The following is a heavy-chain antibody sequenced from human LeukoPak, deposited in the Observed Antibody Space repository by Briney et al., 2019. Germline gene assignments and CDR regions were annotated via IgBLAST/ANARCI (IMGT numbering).Heavy chain of an antibody. J-gene: IGHJ4*02. CDR1: GFTFSSYA. D-gene: IGHD6-25*01. Sequence: GGSLRLSCAASGFTFSSYAMSWVPQAPGKGLEGVSAIGGSGGSTYYADSVKGRFTISRDNSKNTLYLQMNSLRAEDTAVCYCAKDPAAYFDNWGQGTLVTLSS. V-gene: IGHV3-23*01. CDR3: AKDPAAYFDN. CDR2: IGGSGGST.